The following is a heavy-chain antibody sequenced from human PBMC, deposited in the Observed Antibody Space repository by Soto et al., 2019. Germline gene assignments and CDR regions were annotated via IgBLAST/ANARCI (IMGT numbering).Heavy chain of an antibody. CDR3: ARGGSYYDSSGYYYFDY. D-gene: IGHD3-22*01. V-gene: IGHV1-46*01. CDR2: INPSGGST. J-gene: IGHJ4*02. Sequence: GASVKVSCKASGYTFTSYYMHWVRQAPGQGLEWMGIINPSGGSTSYAQKFQGRVTMTRDTSMSTVYMELSSLRSEDTAVYYCARGGSYYDSSGYYYFDYWGQGTLVTVSS. CDR1: GYTFTSYY.